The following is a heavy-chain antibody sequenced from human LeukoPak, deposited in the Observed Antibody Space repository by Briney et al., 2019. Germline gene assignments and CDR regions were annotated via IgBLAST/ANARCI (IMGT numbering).Heavy chain of an antibody. D-gene: IGHD3-10*01. J-gene: IGHJ4*02. CDR3: ARTDFTMVRGALDY. Sequence: ASVKVSCKASGYTFTTYGISWVRQAPGQGLEWMGWISTYNANTNYAQKLKGRVTMTTDTSTSTAYMELRSLRSDDTAVYYCARTDFTMVRGALDYWGQGTLVTVSS. CDR2: ISTYNANT. CDR1: GYTFTTYG. V-gene: IGHV1-18*01.